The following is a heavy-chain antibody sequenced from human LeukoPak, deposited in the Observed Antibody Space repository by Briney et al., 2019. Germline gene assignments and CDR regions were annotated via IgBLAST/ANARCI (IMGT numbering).Heavy chain of an antibody. Sequence: GGSLRLSCAASGFTFSSYSMNWVRQAPGKGLEWVSSISSSSSYIYYADSVKGRFTISRDNAKNSLYLQMNSLRAEDTAVYYCARDLIGGNQYCSSTSCYKDWGQGTLVTVSS. D-gene: IGHD2-2*02. CDR3: ARDLIGGNQYCSSTSCYKD. V-gene: IGHV3-21*01. CDR1: GFTFSSYS. CDR2: ISSSSSYI. J-gene: IGHJ4*02.